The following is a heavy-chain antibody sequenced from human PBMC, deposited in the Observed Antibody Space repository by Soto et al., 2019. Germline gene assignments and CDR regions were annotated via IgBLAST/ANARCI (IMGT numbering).Heavy chain of an antibody. D-gene: IGHD6-19*01. V-gene: IGHV4-39*01. CDR1: GGSVRTRAYS. Sequence: XETLSLSCTVSGGSVRTRAYSWGWIRQPPGKGLEWIGSVFYSGSSYYNPSLKSRVTMSIDTSKNQFSVNLNSVTAADTAVYYCERVRSGPKFDDWGQGTLVTVSS. J-gene: IGHJ4*02. CDR2: VFYSGSS. CDR3: ERVRSGPKFDD.